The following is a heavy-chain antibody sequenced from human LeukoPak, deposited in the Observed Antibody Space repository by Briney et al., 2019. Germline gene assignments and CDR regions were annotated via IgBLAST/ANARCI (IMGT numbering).Heavy chain of an antibody. CDR1: GDTLTGDY. CDR2: INPNSGGT. D-gene: IGHD6-6*01. V-gene: IGHV1-2*02. J-gene: IGHJ6*02. CDR3: ARENSSSSHYYYYYGMDV. Sequence: ASVKVSCKASGDTLTGDYMQWVPQGPGQGREWMGWINPNSGGTNYAQKFQGRVTMTRDTSISTAYMELSRLRSDDTAVYYCARENSSSSHYYYYYGMDVWGQGTTVTVSS.